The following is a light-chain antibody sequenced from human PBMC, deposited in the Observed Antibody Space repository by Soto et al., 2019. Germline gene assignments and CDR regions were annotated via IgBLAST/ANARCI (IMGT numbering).Light chain of an antibody. Sequence: QSVLTQPPSASGSPGQSVTISCTGTSSDVGDYNYVSWYQQHPGKAPKFMIYVVSMRPSGVPDRFSGSKSGNTTSLTVSGLQAEDEADYYCSSYAGSNNWVFGGGTKVTVL. V-gene: IGLV2-8*01. CDR3: SSYAGSNNWV. CDR1: SSDVGDYNY. J-gene: IGLJ3*02. CDR2: VVS.